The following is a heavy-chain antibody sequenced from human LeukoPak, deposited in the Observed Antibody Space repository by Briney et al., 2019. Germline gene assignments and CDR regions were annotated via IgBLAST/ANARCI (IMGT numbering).Heavy chain of an antibody. J-gene: IGHJ6*03. CDR1: GGTFSSYA. Sequence: GASVKVSCKASGGTFSSYAISWVRQAPGQGLEWMGGIIPIFGTANYAQKFQGRVTITTDESTSTAYMELSSLRSEDTAVYYCASGVVVVPAAIHYYYYMDLWGKGTTVTVSS. V-gene: IGHV1-69*05. D-gene: IGHD2-2*02. CDR2: IIPIFGTA. CDR3: ASGVVVVPAAIHYYYYMDL.